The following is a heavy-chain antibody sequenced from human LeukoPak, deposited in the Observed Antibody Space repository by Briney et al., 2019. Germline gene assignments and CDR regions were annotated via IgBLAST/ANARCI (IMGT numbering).Heavy chain of an antibody. D-gene: IGHD3-22*01. V-gene: IGHV1-2*02. CDR1: GYTFTGYY. Sequence: ASVKVSCTASGYTFTGYYIQWVRQAPGQGLECMGWINPSTGGAHYVQKFQGRVTMTRDTSISTAYMELSSLTSDDTAVYYCARVARGRDDSGYYWSWFDPWGQGTLVTVSP. CDR2: INPSTGGA. J-gene: IGHJ5*02. CDR3: ARVARGRDDSGYYWSWFDP.